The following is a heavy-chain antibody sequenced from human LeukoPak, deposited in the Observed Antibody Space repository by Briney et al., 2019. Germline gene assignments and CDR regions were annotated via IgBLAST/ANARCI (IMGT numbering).Heavy chain of an antibody. Sequence: ASVKVSCKASGYTFTSYAMHWVRQAPGQRLEWMGWTNAGNGNTKYSQKFQGRVTITRGTSASTAYMELSSLRSEDTAVYYCARDLTTVSWFDPWGQGTLVTVSS. CDR2: TNAGNGNT. J-gene: IGHJ5*02. V-gene: IGHV1-3*01. CDR3: ARDLTTVSWFDP. D-gene: IGHD4-11*01. CDR1: GYTFTSYA.